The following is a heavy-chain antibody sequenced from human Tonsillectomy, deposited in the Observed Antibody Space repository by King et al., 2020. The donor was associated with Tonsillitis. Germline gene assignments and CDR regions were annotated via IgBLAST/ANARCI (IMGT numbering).Heavy chain of an antibody. CDR3: AKAMVVTGLLDS. CDR1: GFSFSGYA. D-gene: IGHD2-21*02. J-gene: IGHJ4*02. V-gene: IGHV3-23*04. CDR2: VSNSGGVT. Sequence: VQLVESGGGLVQPGGSLRLSCAASGFSFSGYAMSWVRQAPGKGLEWVSGVSNSGGVTYYADSGKGRFTISRDNSKNTLYLPMNSLRAEDTALYYCAKAMVVTGLLDSWGQGTLVTVSS.